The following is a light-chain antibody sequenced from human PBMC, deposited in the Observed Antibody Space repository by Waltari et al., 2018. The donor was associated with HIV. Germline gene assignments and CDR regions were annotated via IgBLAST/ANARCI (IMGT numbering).Light chain of an antibody. V-gene: IGLV1-51*01. CDR2: DND. J-gene: IGLJ1*01. Sequence: QSLLTQPPSVSAAPGQKVTTSCPGTTSNIGNGFVSWYQQPPGTAPKLLIYDNDKRPSGIPDRFSGSQSGTSATLDITGLQTGDEADYYCGTWDTSLYSYVFATGSKVTVL. CDR1: TSNIGNGF. CDR3: GTWDTSLYSYV.